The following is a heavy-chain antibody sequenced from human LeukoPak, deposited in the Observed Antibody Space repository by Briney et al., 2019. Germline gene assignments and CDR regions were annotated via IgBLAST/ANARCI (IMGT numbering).Heavy chain of an antibody. CDR2: IHNSGTT. J-gene: IGHJ6*02. V-gene: IGHV4-59*01. Sequence: SETLSLTCNVSGGSMSSYYWNWIRQPPGKGLEWIACIHNSGTTNYNPSLKSRVTISLEMFKNQFSLTLSSVTAADTAVYYCARGSTMDVWGQGTTVTVSS. CDR1: GGSMSSYY. CDR3: ARGSTMDV.